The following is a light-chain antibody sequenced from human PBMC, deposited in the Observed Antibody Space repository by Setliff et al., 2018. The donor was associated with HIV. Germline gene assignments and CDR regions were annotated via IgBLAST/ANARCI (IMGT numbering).Light chain of an antibody. J-gene: IGLJ1*01. V-gene: IGLV2-23*02. CDR1: SSDIGGHNL. CDR2: NVY. Sequence: QSVLTQVASVSGSLGQLITISCTGSSSDIGGHNLVSWFRVDPGKAPKLIIYNVYLLASGVSPRFSASKSGNTASLTIFGLQSEDEGDYYCCSHSRSTVPYVFGSGTKVTVL. CDR3: CSHSRSTVPYV.